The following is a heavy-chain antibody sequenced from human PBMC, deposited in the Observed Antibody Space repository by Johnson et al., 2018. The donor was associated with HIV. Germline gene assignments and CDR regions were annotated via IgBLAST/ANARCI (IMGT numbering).Heavy chain of an antibody. D-gene: IGHD3-16*01. CDR1: GFTFRSYA. CDR2: LRGDGDIT. V-gene: IGHV3-23*04. J-gene: IGHJ3*02. CDR3: AKDWADQDVFDI. Sequence: VQLVESGGGLVQPGRSLRLSCAASGFTFRSYAMTWVRQAPGKGLEWVSSLRGDGDITYYADSVKGRFTISRDNLKNTLYLQMKSLRAEDTAIYYCAKDWADQDVFDIWGQGTMVTVSS.